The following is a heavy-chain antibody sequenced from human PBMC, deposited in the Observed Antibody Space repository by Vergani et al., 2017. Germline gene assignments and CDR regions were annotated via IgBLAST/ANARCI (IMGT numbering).Heavy chain of an antibody. CDR2: ISSSSSYI. V-gene: IGHV3-21*01. CDR3: ATLGYSNATLVPNFDY. D-gene: IGHD1-26*01. Sequence: EVQLVESGGGLVKPGGSLRLSCAASGFTFSSYSMNWVRQAPGKGLEWVSSISSSSSYIYYADSVKGRFTISRDNAKNSLYLQMNSLRAEDTAVYYCATLGYSNATLVPNFDYWGQGTLVTVSS. CDR1: GFTFSSYS. J-gene: IGHJ4*02.